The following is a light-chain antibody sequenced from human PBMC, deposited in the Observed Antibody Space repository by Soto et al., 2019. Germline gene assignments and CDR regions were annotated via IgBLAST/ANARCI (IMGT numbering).Light chain of an antibody. CDR2: GPS. V-gene: IGKV3-15*01. Sequence: EIVMTQSPVALSVSPGESAALSCRASQSVGRNFAWYQQRPGQAPRVLLYGPSTRATGVPARFSGSGSGTDFSLTISTVQSEHFAVYCCQQYNKWPYTFGQGPRREMK. CDR1: QSVGRN. CDR3: QQYNKWPYT. J-gene: IGKJ2*01.